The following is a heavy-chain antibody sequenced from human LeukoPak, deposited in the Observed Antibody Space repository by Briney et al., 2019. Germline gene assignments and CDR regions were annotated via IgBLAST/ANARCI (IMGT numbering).Heavy chain of an antibody. CDR1: GYTFTGYY. D-gene: IGHD3-16*02. Sequence: ASVKVSCKASGYTFTGYYVHWVRQAPGQGLEWMGWINPNSGGTNYAQKFQGWVTMTRDTSISTAYMELSRLRSDDTAVYYCARGDDYVWGSYRSGAFDIWGQGTMVTVSS. V-gene: IGHV1-2*04. J-gene: IGHJ3*02. CDR3: ARGDDYVWGSYRSGAFDI. CDR2: INPNSGGT.